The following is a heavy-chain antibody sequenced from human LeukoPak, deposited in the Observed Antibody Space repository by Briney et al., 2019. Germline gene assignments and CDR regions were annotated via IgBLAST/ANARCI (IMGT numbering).Heavy chain of an antibody. CDR3: ARYSSSYDYYYYYGMDV. Sequence: SVKVSCTASGGTFSSYAISWVRQAPGQGLEWMGGIIPIFGTANYAQKFQGRVSITADESTSTAYMELSSLRSEDTAVYYCARYSSSYDYYYYYGMDVWGQGTTVTVSS. CDR2: IIPIFGTA. CDR1: GGTFSSYA. D-gene: IGHD6-6*01. J-gene: IGHJ6*02. V-gene: IGHV1-69*13.